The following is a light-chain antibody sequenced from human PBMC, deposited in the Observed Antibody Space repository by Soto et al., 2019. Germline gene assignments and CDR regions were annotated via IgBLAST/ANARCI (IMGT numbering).Light chain of an antibody. J-gene: IGKJ2*01. CDR1: QSISRN. CDR2: GAP. CDR3: HQYNNWPPGT. V-gene: IGKV3-15*01. Sequence: EIVLTQSPSTLSVSPGQRATLSCRASQSISRNLAWYQQKPGQAPRLLIYGAPTRATGIPARFSGSGSGTEFTLTISSLQSEDFALYYCHQYNNWPPGTFGQGTKVDIK.